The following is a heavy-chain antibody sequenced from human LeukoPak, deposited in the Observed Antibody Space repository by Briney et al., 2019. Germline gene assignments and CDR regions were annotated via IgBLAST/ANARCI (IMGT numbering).Heavy chain of an antibody. CDR3: ARDLQATGFYGDYGGVDY. V-gene: IGHV3-21*01. CDR2: ISSTSSYI. J-gene: IGHJ4*02. CDR1: GFTFSSYS. Sequence: PGGSLRLSCAASGFTFSSYSMNWVRRAPGKGLEWVSSISSTSSYIYYGDAVKGRFTISRDNAKNSLYLHMNSLRAEDTAVYYCARDLQATGFYGDYGGVDYWGQGTLVTVSS. D-gene: IGHD4-17*01.